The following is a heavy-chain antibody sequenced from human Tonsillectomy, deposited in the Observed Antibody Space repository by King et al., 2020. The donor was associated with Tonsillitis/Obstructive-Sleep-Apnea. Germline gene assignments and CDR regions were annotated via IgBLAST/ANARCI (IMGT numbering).Heavy chain of an antibody. V-gene: IGHV4-39*01. Sequence: LQLQESGPELVKPSETLSLTCTVSGGPISSSSYYGGWIRQPPGKGLEWFGSIYYSGSTYYNPSLKSRFPISVDTSKNQFSLKLSSVTAADTAVYYCARHVRYCSGGSCFMTGFDYWGQGTLVTVSS. CDR3: ARHVRYCSGGSCFMTGFDY. CDR1: GGPISSSSYY. CDR2: IYYSGST. J-gene: IGHJ4*02. D-gene: IGHD2-15*01.